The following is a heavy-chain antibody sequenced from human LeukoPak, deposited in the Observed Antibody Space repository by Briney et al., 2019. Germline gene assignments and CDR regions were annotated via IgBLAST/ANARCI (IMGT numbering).Heavy chain of an antibody. CDR1: GGSFSGYY. D-gene: IGHD4-17*01. Sequence: SETLSLTCAVYGGSFSGYYWSWIRQPPGKGLEWIGEINHSGSTNYNPSPQSRVTISVDTSKNQFSLKLSSVTAADTAVYYCSVTSPFYYSYYMDVWGKGTTVTVSS. CDR3: SVTSPFYYSYYMDV. V-gene: IGHV4-34*01. J-gene: IGHJ6*03. CDR2: INHSGST.